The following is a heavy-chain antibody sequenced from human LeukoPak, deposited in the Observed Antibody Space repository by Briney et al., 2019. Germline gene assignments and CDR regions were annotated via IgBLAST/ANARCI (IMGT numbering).Heavy chain of an antibody. V-gene: IGHV3-48*03. D-gene: IGHD6-13*01. Sequence: GGSLRLSCAASGFTFSSYEMNWVRQAPGKGLEWVSYISSGGRTIYYADSVKGRFTISRDNAKNSLYLQMNSLRAEDTAVYYCARGGAAAPATAWGQGTLVTVSS. J-gene: IGHJ5*02. CDR2: ISSGGRTI. CDR1: GFTFSSYE. CDR3: ARGGAAAPATA.